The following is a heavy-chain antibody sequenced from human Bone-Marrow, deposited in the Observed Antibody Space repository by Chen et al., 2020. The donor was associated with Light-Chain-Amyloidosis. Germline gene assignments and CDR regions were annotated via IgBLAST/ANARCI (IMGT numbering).Heavy chain of an antibody. J-gene: IGHJ4*02. Sequence: EVQLVESGGGLVKQGRSLRLSCTASGFTFGDYAMSWFRQAPGKGLEWVGFIRSKAYGGTTEYAASVKGRFTISRDDSKSIAYLQMNSLKTEDTAVYYCTRGRGSGSYYFDYWGQGTLVTVSS. CDR2: IRSKAYGGTT. V-gene: IGHV3-49*05. D-gene: IGHD3-10*01. CDR3: TRGRGSGSYYFDY. CDR1: GFTFGDYA.